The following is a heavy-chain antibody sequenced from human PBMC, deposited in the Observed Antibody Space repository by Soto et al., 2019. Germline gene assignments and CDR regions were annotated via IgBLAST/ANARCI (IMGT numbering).Heavy chain of an antibody. J-gene: IGHJ4*02. CDR1: DGSVNTGNYY. CDR2: IYYIGTT. Sequence: QVQLQESGPGLVKPSETLSLTCSVSDGSVNTGNYYWSWIRQPPGNALEWIGHIYYIGTTNYNPYLKSRVTISVDTSKNQFSLKVTCVTAADTAVYFCAREEKQLSRYGGDFDYWGQGILVTVSS. CDR3: AREEKQLSRYGGDFDY. D-gene: IGHD3-16*01. V-gene: IGHV4-61*01.